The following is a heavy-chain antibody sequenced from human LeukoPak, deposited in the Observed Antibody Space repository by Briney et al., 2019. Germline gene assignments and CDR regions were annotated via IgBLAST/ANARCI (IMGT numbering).Heavy chain of an antibody. V-gene: IGHV3-66*02. CDR1: GFTVSSNY. CDR3: AREKTGAGLDY. J-gene: IGHJ4*02. Sequence: GGSLRLSCAASGFTVSSNYMSWVRQAPGKGLEWVSVIYSGGSTYYADSVKGRFTTSRDNSKNTLYLQMNSLRAEDTAVYYCAREKTGAGLDYWGQGTLVTVSS. CDR2: IYSGGST.